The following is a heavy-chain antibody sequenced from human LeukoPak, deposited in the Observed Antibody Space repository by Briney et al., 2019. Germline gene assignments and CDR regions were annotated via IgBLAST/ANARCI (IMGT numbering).Heavy chain of an antibody. CDR1: GFTFSNAW. D-gene: IGHD1-26*01. V-gene: IGHV3-15*01. CDR2: IKGTTDGGTT. Sequence: PGGSLRLSCAASGFTFSNAWMSWVRQAPGKGLEWVGRIKGTTDGGTTAYAAPVKGRFSISRDDSKNTLFLQMNSLKTEDTAVYYCATGGIYLVHWGQGTLVTVSS. J-gene: IGHJ4*02. CDR3: ATGGIYLVH.